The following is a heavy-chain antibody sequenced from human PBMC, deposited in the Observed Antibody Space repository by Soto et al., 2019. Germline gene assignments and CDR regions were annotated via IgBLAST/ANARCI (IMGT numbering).Heavy chain of an antibody. V-gene: IGHV3-30*18. J-gene: IGHJ4*02. CDR2: ISYDGSNK. CDR3: AKGGRVYCSGGSCLQDY. D-gene: IGHD2-15*01. Sequence: QVQLVESGGGVVQPGRSLRLSCAASGFTFSSYGMHWVRQAPGKGLEWVAVISYDGSNKYYADSVKGRFTISRDNSKNTLYLQMNSLRAEDTAVYYCAKGGRVYCSGGSCLQDYWGKGTLVTVSS. CDR1: GFTFSSYG.